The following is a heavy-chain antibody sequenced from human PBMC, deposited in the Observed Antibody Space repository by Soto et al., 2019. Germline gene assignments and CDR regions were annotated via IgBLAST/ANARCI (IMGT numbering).Heavy chain of an antibody. CDR3: ARFVRSCSGTTCYTRADV. V-gene: IGHV4-61*01. Sequence: QVQLQESGPGLLKPSETLSLTCTVSGGSVSSDTHYWSWIRQPPGTRLEWIGFIYSSGSTNFNPSLKSRVTMSVDTSKNQFSLKLRSVIVADTAVYHCARFVRSCSGTTCYTRADVWGQGTTVTVSS. CDR1: GGSVSSDTHY. J-gene: IGHJ6*02. D-gene: IGHD2-2*02. CDR2: IYSSGST.